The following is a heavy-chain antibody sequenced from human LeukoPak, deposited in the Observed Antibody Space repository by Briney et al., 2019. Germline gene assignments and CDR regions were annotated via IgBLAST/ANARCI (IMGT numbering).Heavy chain of an antibody. J-gene: IGHJ5*02. CDR3: ARTAAGTFFLGSWFDP. Sequence: PSETLSLTCTVSGGSISSSSYYWGWIRQPPGKGLEWIGSIYYSGSTYYNPSLKSRVTISVDTSKNQFSLKLSSVTAADTAVYYCARTAAGTFFLGSWFDPWGQGTLVTVSS. CDR2: IYYSGST. V-gene: IGHV4-39*01. D-gene: IGHD6-13*01. CDR1: GGSISSSSYY.